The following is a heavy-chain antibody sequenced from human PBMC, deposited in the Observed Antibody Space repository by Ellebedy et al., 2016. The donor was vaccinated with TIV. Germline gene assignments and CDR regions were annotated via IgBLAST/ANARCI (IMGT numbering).Heavy chain of an antibody. Sequence: SETLSLXCTVSGGSISSSSYYWVWIRQPPGKGLEWIGSIYYSGSTYYNPSLKSRVTISVDTSKNQFSLKLSSVTAADTAVYYCARQPLANYDSSGRPLGPWGQGTLVTVSS. V-gene: IGHV4-39*01. CDR2: IYYSGST. D-gene: IGHD3-22*01. CDR1: GGSISSSSYY. CDR3: ARQPLANYDSSGRPLGP. J-gene: IGHJ5*02.